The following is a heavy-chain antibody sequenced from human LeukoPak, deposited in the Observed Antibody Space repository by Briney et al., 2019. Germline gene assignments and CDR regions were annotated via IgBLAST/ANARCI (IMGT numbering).Heavy chain of an antibody. J-gene: IGHJ5*02. D-gene: IGHD1-1*01. CDR1: GGSISSGGYS. V-gene: IGHV4-30-2*01. Sequence: SETLSLTCAVSGGSISSGGYSWSWIRQPPGKGLEWIGYIYHSGSAYYNPSLKSRVTISVDRSKNQFSLKLSSVTAADTAVYYCTLFGNGWFDPWGQGTLVTVSS. CDR3: TLFGNGWFDP. CDR2: IYHSGSA.